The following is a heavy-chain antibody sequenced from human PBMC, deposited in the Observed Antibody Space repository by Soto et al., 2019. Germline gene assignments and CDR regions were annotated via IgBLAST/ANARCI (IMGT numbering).Heavy chain of an antibody. CDR3: ARDLGYCSSTSCQNWFDP. CDR1: GYTFTSYA. D-gene: IGHD2-2*01. Sequence: ASVKVSCKASGYTFTSYAMHWVRLAPGQRLEWMGWINAGNGNTKYSQKFQGRVTITRDTSASTAYMELSSLRSEDTAVYYCARDLGYCSSTSCQNWFDPWGQGTLVTVSS. J-gene: IGHJ5*02. V-gene: IGHV1-3*01. CDR2: INAGNGNT.